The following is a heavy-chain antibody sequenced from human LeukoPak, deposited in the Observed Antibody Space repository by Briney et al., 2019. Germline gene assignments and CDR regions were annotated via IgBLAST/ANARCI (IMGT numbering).Heavy chain of an antibody. CDR3: ARGPNHYCYMDF. V-gene: IGHV1-2*02. CDR2: INPDGDVT. D-gene: IGHD2-8*01. Sequence: ASVKVSCKASGYTFTDSYIQWVRQAPGQGLEWMGWINPDGDVTKSAQKFQGRVTMTSDKSVNTVYMELSGLTSDDTALYYCARGPNHYCYMDFWGKGTTVTVSS. J-gene: IGHJ6*03. CDR1: GYTFTDSY.